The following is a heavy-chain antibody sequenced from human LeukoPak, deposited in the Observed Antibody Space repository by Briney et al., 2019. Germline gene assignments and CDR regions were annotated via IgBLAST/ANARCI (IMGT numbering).Heavy chain of an antibody. Sequence: SETLSLTCTASGGSISSYYWSWIRQPPGKGLEWIGYIYYSGSTNYNPSLKSRVTISVDTSKNQFSLKLSSVTAADTAVYYCARSVGMGDAFDIWGQGTMVTVSS. D-gene: IGHD1-26*01. V-gene: IGHV4-59*01. CDR2: IYYSGST. CDR1: GGSISSYY. J-gene: IGHJ3*02. CDR3: ARSVGMGDAFDI.